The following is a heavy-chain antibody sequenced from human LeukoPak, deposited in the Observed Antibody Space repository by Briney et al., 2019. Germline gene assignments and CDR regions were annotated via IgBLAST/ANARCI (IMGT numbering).Heavy chain of an antibody. CDR1: GFTFSSYS. CDR2: ISSSSSYI. D-gene: IGHD3-22*01. J-gene: IGHJ4*02. CDR3: AREGGAYYDSSGHYFFDY. Sequence: PGGSLRLSCAASGFTFSSYSINWVRQAPGKGLEWVSSISSSSSYIYYADSVKGRFTISRDNAKNSLYLQMNSLRAEDTAVYYCAREGGAYYDSSGHYFFDYWGQGTLVTVSS. V-gene: IGHV3-21*01.